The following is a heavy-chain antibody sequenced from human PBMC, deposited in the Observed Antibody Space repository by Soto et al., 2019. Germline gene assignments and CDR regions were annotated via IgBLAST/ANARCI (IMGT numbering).Heavy chain of an antibody. CDR1: GYTFTSYD. J-gene: IGHJ3*02. V-gene: IGHV1-8*01. D-gene: IGHD3-22*01. CDR2: MNPNSGNT. Sequence: ASVKVSCKASGYTFTSYDINWARQATGQGLEWMGWMNPNSGNTGYAQKFQGRVTMTRNTSISTAYMELSSLRSEDTAVYYCARESDYYYDSSGYGDDAFDIWG. CDR3: ARESDYYYDSSGYGDDAFDI.